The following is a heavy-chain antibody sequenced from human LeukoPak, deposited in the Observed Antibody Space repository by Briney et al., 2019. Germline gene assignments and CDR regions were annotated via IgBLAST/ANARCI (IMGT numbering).Heavy chain of an antibody. CDR2: VSGSGGST. J-gene: IGHJ4*02. CDR3: AKDITGHNRGWYDY. Sequence: QPGESLRLSCAASGFTFSSFAMSWVRQAPGKGLECVSAVSGSGGSTYYADSVKGRFTISRDNSKNTLYLQMNSLRAEDTAVYYCAKDITGHNRGWYDYWGQGNLVTVSS. V-gene: IGHV3-23*01. D-gene: IGHD6-19*01. CDR1: GFTFSSFA.